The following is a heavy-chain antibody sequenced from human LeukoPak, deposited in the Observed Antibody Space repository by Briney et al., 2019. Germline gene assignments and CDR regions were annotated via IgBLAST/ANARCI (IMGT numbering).Heavy chain of an antibody. V-gene: IGHV4-4*07. J-gene: IGHJ4*02. CDR2: IYTSGST. CDR1: GGSISSYY. D-gene: IGHD3-22*01. CDR3: ARSYYDSNGYYLRPLYFDY. Sequence: SETLSLTCTVSGGSISSYYWSWIRQPAGKGLEWIGRIYTSGSTNYNPSLKSRVTMSVDTSKNQFSLKLSSVTAADTAVYYCARSYYDSNGYYLRPLYFDYWGQGTLVTVSS.